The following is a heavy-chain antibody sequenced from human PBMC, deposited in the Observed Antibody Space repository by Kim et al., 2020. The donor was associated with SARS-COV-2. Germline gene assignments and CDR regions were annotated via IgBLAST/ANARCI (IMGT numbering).Heavy chain of an antibody. CDR2: IYYSGST. V-gene: IGHV4-59*13. CDR3: ASLEMATGWYFDL. J-gene: IGHJ2*01. D-gene: IGHD5-12*01. Sequence: SETLSLTCTVSGGSISSYYWSWIRQPPGKGLEWIGYIYYSGSTNYNPSLKSRVTISVDTSKNQFSLKLSSVTAADTAVYYCASLEMATGWYFDLWGRGTLVTVSS. CDR1: GGSISSYY.